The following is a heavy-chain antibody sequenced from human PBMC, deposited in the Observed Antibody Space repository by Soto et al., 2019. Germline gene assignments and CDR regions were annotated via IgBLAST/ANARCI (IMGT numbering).Heavy chain of an antibody. CDR3: ARWEESRSSPQVVAFDV. CDR1: GGSFSPNY. V-gene: IGHV4-59*08. J-gene: IGHJ3*01. D-gene: IGHD1-26*01. Sequence: SETLSLTCTVSGGSFSPNYWAWIRQPPGKGLEWIGYIYYGGTTRYNPSLESRVTVSLETSKSQFSLTLSSVTASDTAVYYCARWEESRSSPQVVAFDVWGQGAMVTVSS. CDR2: IYYGGTT.